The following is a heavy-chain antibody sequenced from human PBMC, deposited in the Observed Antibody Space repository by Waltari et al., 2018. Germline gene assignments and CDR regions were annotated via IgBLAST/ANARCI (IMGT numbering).Heavy chain of an antibody. CDR2: ISSSSSYI. CDR3: ARVIKEAAAGTADDPYFDY. V-gene: IGHV3-21*01. Sequence: EVQLVESGGGLVKPGGSLRLSCAASGFTFSSYSMNLVPPAPGTGREWVSSISSSSSYIYYADSVKGRFTISRDNAKNSLYLQMNSLRAEDTAVYYCARVIKEAAAGTADDPYFDYWGQGTLVTVSS. D-gene: IGHD6-13*01. CDR1: GFTFSSYS. J-gene: IGHJ4*02.